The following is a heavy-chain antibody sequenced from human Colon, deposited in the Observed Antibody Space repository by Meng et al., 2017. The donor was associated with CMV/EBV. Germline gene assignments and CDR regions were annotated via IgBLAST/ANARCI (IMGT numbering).Heavy chain of an antibody. D-gene: IGHD3-22*01. J-gene: IGHJ4*02. CDR2: ISPDGVTT. CDR1: GYTFTGYY. CDR3: ARVLPTYYYDTSAYPLDY. Sequence: SCKASGYTFTGYYMHWVRQTPGKGLEWVSRISPDGVTTTYAESVKGRFTLSRDNAKNTMYLQMDNLRAEDTAVYYCARVLPTYYYDTSAYPLDYWGQGTLVTVSS. V-gene: IGHV3-74*01.